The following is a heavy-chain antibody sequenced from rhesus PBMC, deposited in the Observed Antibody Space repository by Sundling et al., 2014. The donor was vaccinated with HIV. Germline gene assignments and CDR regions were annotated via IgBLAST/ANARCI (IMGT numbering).Heavy chain of an antibody. CDR2: IFGGSPST. D-gene: IGHD5-24*01. CDR3: ARAAGGYALFDL. CDR1: NGSISESYR. Sequence: QVQLQESGPGLVKPSESLSLTCGVSNGSISESYRWNWIRQAPGKGLEWIGYIFGGSPSTNYNPSLRSRVTISKDTSKNQFSLNLNSVTASDTAVYYCARAAGGYALFDLWGQGLRVTVSS. J-gene: IGHJ3*01. V-gene: IGHV4S10*01.